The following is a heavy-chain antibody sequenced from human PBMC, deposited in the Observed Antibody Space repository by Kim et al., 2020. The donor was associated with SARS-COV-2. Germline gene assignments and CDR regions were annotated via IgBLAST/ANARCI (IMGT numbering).Heavy chain of an antibody. CDR2: ISSSSSYI. Sequence: GGSLRLSCAASGFTFSSYSMNWVRQAPGKGLEWVSSISSSSSYIYYADSVKGRFTISRDNAKNSLYLQMNSLRAEDTAVYYCARDNAENYDILTGYYRIYYYYGMDVWGQGTTVTVSS. CDR3: ARDNAENYDILTGYYRIYYYYGMDV. J-gene: IGHJ6*02. D-gene: IGHD3-9*01. CDR1: GFTFSSYS. V-gene: IGHV3-21*01.